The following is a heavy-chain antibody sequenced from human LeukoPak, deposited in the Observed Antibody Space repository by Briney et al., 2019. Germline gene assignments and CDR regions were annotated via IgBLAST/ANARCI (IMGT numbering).Heavy chain of an antibody. J-gene: IGHJ4*02. D-gene: IGHD5-18*01. V-gene: IGHV3-48*03. CDR3: TLRGYSYGSDIDY. CDR1: GFTFSSYE. Sequence: GGSLRLSCAASGFTFSSYEMNWVRQAPGKGQEWVSYISSSGSTIYYADSVKGRFTISRDNAKNSLYLQISSLRAEDTAIYHCTLRGYSYGSDIDYWGQGTLVTVSS. CDR2: ISSSGSTI.